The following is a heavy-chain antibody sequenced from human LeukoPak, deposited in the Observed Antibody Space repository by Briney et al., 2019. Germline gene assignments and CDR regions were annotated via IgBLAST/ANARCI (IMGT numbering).Heavy chain of an antibody. V-gene: IGHV4-39*01. CDR2: IYKSGST. CDR1: CDSISSTSYA. J-gene: IGHJ4*02. Sequence: KPSETLSLTCTVSCDSISSTSYASGWIRQPPWKGLEWIGTIYKSGSTDYNPSLKSRVTISVDTSKNQFSLKMRSVTAADTAIYYCARQFDNWGQGTLVTVSS. CDR3: ARQFDN.